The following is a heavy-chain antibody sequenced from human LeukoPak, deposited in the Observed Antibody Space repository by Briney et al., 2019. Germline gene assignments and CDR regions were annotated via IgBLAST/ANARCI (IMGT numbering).Heavy chain of an antibody. CDR3: ARTYYYGSGSYYTGDYFDY. Sequence: SETLSLTCTVSGGSISSYYWSWIRQPPGKGLEWIGYIYYSGSTNYNPSLKSRVTISVDTSKNQFSLKLSSVTAADTAVYYCARTYYYGSGSYYTGDYFDYWGQGTLVTVSS. D-gene: IGHD3-10*01. V-gene: IGHV4-59*01. CDR2: IYYSGST. CDR1: GGSISSYY. J-gene: IGHJ4*02.